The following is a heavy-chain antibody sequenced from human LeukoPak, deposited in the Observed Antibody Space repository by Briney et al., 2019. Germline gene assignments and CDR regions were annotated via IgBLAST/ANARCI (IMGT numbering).Heavy chain of an antibody. V-gene: IGHV3-48*01. CDR3: AKSPLGLSIAKGYFDY. J-gene: IGHJ4*02. CDR1: GFTFSSYS. D-gene: IGHD3-16*02. Sequence: GGSLRLSCAASGFTFSSYSMNWVRQAPGKGLDWVSYISSGSGTIYYADSVKGRFTISRDNSKNTLYLQMNSLRAEDTAVYYCAKSPLGLSIAKGYFDYWGQGTLVTVSS. CDR2: ISSGSGTI.